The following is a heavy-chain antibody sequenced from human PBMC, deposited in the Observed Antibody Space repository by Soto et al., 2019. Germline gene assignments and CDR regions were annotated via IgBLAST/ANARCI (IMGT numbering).Heavy chain of an antibody. CDR1: GYSFTGYF. CDR3: ARVGHHIRPGAYYFSAMDV. V-gene: IGHV1-2*04. CDR2: INPHSGGT. D-gene: IGHD1-20*01. J-gene: IGHJ6*02. Sequence: GAAVKVSCKASGYSFTGYFIHWVREAPGQGLEWMGWINPHSGGTKYAQKFQGWVTMTRNTSIYTAYMELSRLRPSDTAVYYCARVGHHIRPGAYYFSAMDVWGQGTTVTVSS.